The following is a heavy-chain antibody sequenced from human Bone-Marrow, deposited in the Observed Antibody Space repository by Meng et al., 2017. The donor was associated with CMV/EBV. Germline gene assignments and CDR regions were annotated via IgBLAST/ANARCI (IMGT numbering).Heavy chain of an antibody. CDR2: IYYSGST. Sequence: SETLSLTCTVSGGSISSSSYYWGWIRQPPGKGLEWIGSIYYSGSTYYNPSLKSRVTISVDTSKNQFSLKLSSVTAADTAVYYCARDDIAAAGMGYYYYYGMDVWGQGTTVTVSS. CDR1: GGSISSSSYY. CDR3: ARDDIAAAGMGYYYYYGMDV. J-gene: IGHJ6*02. D-gene: IGHD6-13*01. V-gene: IGHV4-39*07.